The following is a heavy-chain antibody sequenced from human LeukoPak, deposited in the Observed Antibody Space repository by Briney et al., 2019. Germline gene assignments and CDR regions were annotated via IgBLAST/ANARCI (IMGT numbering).Heavy chain of an antibody. CDR1: GYSFTNYW. J-gene: IGHJ4*02. CDR3: ARLNWNHDFDY. CDR2: THPGDFDT. Sequence: GESLQISCEGSGYSFTNYWIGWVRQMPGKGLEWLGFTHPGDFDTRYSPSFQGQVTISADKSISTAYLQWSSLKASDTAMYYCARLNWNHDFDYWGQGTLVTVSS. D-gene: IGHD1-1*01. V-gene: IGHV5-51*01.